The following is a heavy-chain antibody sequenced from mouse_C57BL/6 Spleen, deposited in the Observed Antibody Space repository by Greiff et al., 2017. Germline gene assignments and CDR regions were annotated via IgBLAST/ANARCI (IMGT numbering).Heavy chain of an antibody. V-gene: IGHV3-6*01. J-gene: IGHJ4*01. CDR3: ARIYDGYSSYAMDY. Sequence: EVKLMESGPGLVKPSQSLSLTCSVTGYSITSGYYWNWIRQFPGNKLEWMGYISYDGSNNYNPSLKNRISITRDTSKNQFFLKLNSVTTEDTATYYCARIYDGYSSYAMDYWGQGTSVTVSS. D-gene: IGHD2-3*01. CDR2: ISYDGSN. CDR1: GYSITSGYY.